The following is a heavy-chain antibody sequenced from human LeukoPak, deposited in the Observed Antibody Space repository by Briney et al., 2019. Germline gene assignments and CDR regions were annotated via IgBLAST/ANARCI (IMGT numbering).Heavy chain of an antibody. V-gene: IGHV4-59*01. J-gene: IGHJ4*02. CDR3: ARDVNY. Sequence: SETLSLTCTVSGGSFSNFYWSWIRQSPGKGLEWIGYIVFSGTTNYIPSLRSRATISVDTSKNQFSLRLTSVTASDTAVYYCARDVNYWGQGTLVTVSS. CDR1: GGSFSNFY. CDR2: IVFSGTT.